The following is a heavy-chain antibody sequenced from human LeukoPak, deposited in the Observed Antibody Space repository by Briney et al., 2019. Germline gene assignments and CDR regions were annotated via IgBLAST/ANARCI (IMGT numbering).Heavy chain of an antibody. CDR2: ISYDGSNK. D-gene: IGHD5-24*01. CDR1: GFTFSSYA. J-gene: IGHJ6*03. CDR3: TRLTDGYNYAMDV. Sequence: PGGSLRLSCAASGFTFSSYAMHWVRQAPGKGLEWVAVISYDGSNKYYADSVKGRFTISRDNSKNTAYLQMNSLKTEDTAVYYCTRLTDGYNYAMDVWGKGTTVTVSS. V-gene: IGHV3-30*04.